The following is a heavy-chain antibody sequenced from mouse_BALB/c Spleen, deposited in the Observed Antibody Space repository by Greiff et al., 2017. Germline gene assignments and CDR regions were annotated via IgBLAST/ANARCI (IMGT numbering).Heavy chain of an antibody. J-gene: IGHJ3*01. CDR1: GFAFSSYD. CDR2: ISSGGGST. V-gene: IGHV5-12-1*01. CDR3: ARPITTVVAPFAY. Sequence: EVQLVESGGGLVKPGGSLKLSCAASGFAFSSYDMSWVRQTPEKRLEWVAYISSGGGSTYYPDTVKGRFTISRDNAKNTLYLQMSSLKSEDTAMYYCARPITTVVAPFAYWGQGTLVTVSA. D-gene: IGHD1-1*01.